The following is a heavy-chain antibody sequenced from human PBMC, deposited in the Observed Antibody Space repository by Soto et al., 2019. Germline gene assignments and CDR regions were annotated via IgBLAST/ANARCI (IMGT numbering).Heavy chain of an antibody. J-gene: IGHJ4*02. V-gene: IGHV3-7*01. CDR2: IKQDGSDR. CDR3: ASLSYGQLRYFDN. Sequence: LRLSCAVPKFTFGDYWMSWVRQSPGKGLEWVSNIKQDGSDRNYADSVKGRFTISRDNADNSMYLQMNSLRAEDTAVYYCASLSYGQLRYFDNWGQGTLVTVSS. CDR1: KFTFGDYW. D-gene: IGHD3-16*02.